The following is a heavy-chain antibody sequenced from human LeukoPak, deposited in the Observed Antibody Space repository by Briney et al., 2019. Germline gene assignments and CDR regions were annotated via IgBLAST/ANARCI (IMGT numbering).Heavy chain of an antibody. J-gene: IGHJ6*03. CDR2: IKEDGSER. V-gene: IGHV3-7*01. D-gene: IGHD2-15*01. Sequence: PGGSLRLSCGGSGFTLSSYWMTWVRQAPGKGLEWVANIKEDGSERHYADSVKGRFTISRDNAENSLYLQMNSLRAGDTAVYYCARMGTMGAASYNSYYYMDVWGKGTTVTVSS. CDR3: ARMGTMGAASYNSYYYMDV. CDR1: GFTLSSYW.